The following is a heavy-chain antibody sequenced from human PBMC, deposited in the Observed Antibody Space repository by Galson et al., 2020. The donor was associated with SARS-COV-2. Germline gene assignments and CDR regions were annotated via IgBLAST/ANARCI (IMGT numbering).Heavy chain of an antibody. CDR3: ARGGYSNNWYFDL. CDR1: GFTFSSYW. Sequence: GGSLRLSCAASGFTFSSYWMSWVRQAPGKGLEWVANIKHDGSEKYYVDSVKGRFTISRDNAKNSLYLQMNSLRAEDTAVYYCARGGYSNNWYFDLWGRGTLVTVSS. V-gene: IGHV3-7*01. CDR2: IKHDGSEK. D-gene: IGHD5-18*01. J-gene: IGHJ2*01.